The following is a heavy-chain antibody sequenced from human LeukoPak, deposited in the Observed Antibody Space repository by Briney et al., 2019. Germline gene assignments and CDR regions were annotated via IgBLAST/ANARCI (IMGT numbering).Heavy chain of an antibody. CDR1: GFTFSSYA. V-gene: IGHV3-23*01. Sequence: PGGSLRLSCAASGFTFSSYAMSWVRQAPEKGLGWVSAISGSGGSTYYADSVKGRFTISRDNSKNTLYLQMNSLRAEDTAVYYCAKKFSSGSQLFDYWGQGTLVTVSS. D-gene: IGHD6-19*01. J-gene: IGHJ4*02. CDR3: AKKFSSGSQLFDY. CDR2: ISGSGGST.